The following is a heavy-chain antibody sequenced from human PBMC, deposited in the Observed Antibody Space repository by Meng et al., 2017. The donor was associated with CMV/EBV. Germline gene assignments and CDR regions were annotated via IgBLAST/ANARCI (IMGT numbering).Heavy chain of an antibody. Sequence: ETLSLTCAASGFTFSSYWMSWVRQAPGKGLEWVANIKQDGSEKYYVDSVKGRFTISRDNAKNSLYLQMNSLRAEDTAVYYCAREDCSSTSCYTGYYGMDVWGQGTTVTVSS. V-gene: IGHV3-7*01. CDR2: IKQDGSEK. CDR1: GFTFSSYW. CDR3: AREDCSSTSCYTGYYGMDV. D-gene: IGHD2-2*02. J-gene: IGHJ6*02.